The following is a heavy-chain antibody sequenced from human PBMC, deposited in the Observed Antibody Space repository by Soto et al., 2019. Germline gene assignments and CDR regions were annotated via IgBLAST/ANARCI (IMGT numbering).Heavy chain of an antibody. V-gene: IGHV3-30*03. CDR3: ASDLGESSSWYYFDY. J-gene: IGHJ4*02. CDR2: ISYDGSNK. CDR1: GFTFSSYG. D-gene: IGHD6-13*01. Sequence: GGSLRLSCAASGFTFSSYGMHWVRQAPGKGLEWVAVISYDGSNKYYADSVKGRFTISRDNSKNTLYLQMNSLRAEDTAVYYCASDLGESSSWYYFDYWGQGTLVTVSS.